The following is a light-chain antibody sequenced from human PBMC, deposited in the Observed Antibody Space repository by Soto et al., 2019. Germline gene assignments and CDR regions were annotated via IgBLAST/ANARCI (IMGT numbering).Light chain of an antibody. CDR2: GAS. J-gene: IGKJ1*01. V-gene: IGKV3-15*01. Sequence: EIVMTQSPATLSVSPGERATLSCRASQSVSSNLAWYQQKPGQAPRLLFYGASTRATGIPARFSGSGSGTEFTLTISSLQSEDFAVYYCQQYNNWPRTFGQ. CDR1: QSVSSN. CDR3: QQYNNWPRT.